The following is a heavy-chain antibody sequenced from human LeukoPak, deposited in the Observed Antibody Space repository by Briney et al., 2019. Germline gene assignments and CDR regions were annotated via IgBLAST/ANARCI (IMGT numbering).Heavy chain of an antibody. CDR3: ARSGCSGGSCYSIHY. V-gene: IGHV1-18*01. CDR1: GYTFTSYG. J-gene: IGHJ4*02. D-gene: IGHD2-15*01. Sequence: VASVKVSCKASGYTFTSYGISWVRQAPGQRLEWMGWISAYNGNTNYAQKLQGRVTMTTDTSTSTAYMELRSLRSDDTAVYYCARSGCSGGSCYSIHYWGQGTLVTVSS. CDR2: ISAYNGNT.